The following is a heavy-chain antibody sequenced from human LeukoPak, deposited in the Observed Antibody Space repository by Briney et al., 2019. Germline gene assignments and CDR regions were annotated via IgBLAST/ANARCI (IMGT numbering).Heavy chain of an antibody. V-gene: IGHV4-31*03. D-gene: IGHD6-13*01. J-gene: IGHJ4*02. CDR2: IYYSGST. CDR1: GGSISSGGYY. CDR3: VRGAAAVGFDY. Sequence: SQTLSLTCTVSGGSISSGGYYWSWIRQHPGRGLEWIGYIYYSGSTYYNPSLKSRVTISVDTSKNQFSLKLSSVTAADTAVYYCVRGAAAVGFDYWGQGILVTVSS.